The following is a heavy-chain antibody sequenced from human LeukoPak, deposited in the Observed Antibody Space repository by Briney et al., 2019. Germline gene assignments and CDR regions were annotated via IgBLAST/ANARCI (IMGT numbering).Heavy chain of an antibody. J-gene: IGHJ4*02. CDR1: GGSISSYY. CDR3: ARYGYDSSGYYQHYFDY. Sequence: PSETLSLTCTVSGGSISSYYWSWIRQPPGKGLEWIGYIYYSGSTNYNPSLKSRVIISVDTSKNQFSLKLSSVTAADTAVYYCARYGYDSSGYYQHYFDYWGQGTLVTVSS. CDR2: IYYSGST. V-gene: IGHV4-59*01. D-gene: IGHD3-22*01.